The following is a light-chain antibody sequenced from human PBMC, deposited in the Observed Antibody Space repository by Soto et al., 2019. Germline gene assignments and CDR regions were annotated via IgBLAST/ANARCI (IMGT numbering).Light chain of an antibody. J-gene: IGKJ1*01. CDR2: AAS. V-gene: IGKV1D-8*01. CDR1: QGISSY. CDR3: QQYYSFPRT. Sequence: VIWMTHSPSLLSASTGDRVTICCRISQGISSYLSCYQQKPGKARELLIYAASNLQSGVPSRFSGSGSGTDFTLTISCLQSADFATYYCQQYYSFPRTFGQGTKVDIK.